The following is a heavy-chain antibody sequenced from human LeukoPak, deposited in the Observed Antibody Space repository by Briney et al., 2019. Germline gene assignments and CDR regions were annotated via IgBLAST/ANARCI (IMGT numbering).Heavy chain of an antibody. CDR2: IFYSGST. Sequence: SETLSLTCTVSGGSISSYYWGWVRQPPGKGLEWIGNIFYSGSTYYSPSLKSRVTISLDTSRNQFSLKLSSVTAADTAVYFCARDAYDGFGYYHDYWGQGTLVTVSS. V-gene: IGHV4-39*07. CDR3: ARDAYDGFGYYHDY. J-gene: IGHJ4*02. D-gene: IGHD3-22*01. CDR1: GGSISSYY.